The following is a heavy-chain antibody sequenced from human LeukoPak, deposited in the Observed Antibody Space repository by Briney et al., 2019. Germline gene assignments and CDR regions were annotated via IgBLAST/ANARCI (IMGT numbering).Heavy chain of an antibody. Sequence: ASVKVSCKASGYTVTSYYMHWVRQAPGQGLEWMGIINPSGGSTSYAQKFQGRVTMTRDTSTSTVYMELSSLRSEDTAVYYCARMGLDILTGYYHDYWGQGTLATVSS. CDR1: GYTVTSYY. CDR2: INPSGGST. J-gene: IGHJ4*02. CDR3: ARMGLDILTGYYHDY. V-gene: IGHV1-46*01. D-gene: IGHD3-9*01.